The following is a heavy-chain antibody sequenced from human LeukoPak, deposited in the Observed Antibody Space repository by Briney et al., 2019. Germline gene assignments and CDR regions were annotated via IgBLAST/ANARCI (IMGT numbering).Heavy chain of an antibody. CDR1: GFTFSSYA. CDR2: INDPGGST. D-gene: IGHD1-26*01. V-gene: IGHV3-23*01. J-gene: IGHJ4*02. Sequence: SGGSLRLSCAASGFTFSSYAMIWVRQAPGKGLEWVSSINDPGGSTAYADSVKGRFTISRDNSKNTLYLQMNSLRAEDTAVYYCATTSAPRGSYTSDYWGQGALVTVSS. CDR3: ATTSAPRGSYTSDY.